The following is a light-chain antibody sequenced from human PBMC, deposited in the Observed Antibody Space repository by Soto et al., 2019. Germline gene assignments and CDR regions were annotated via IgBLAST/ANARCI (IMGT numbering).Light chain of an antibody. CDR1: QSVSSN. V-gene: IGKV3-15*01. J-gene: IGKJ1*01. CDR3: QQYNNWPRT. Sequence: EIVMTQSRATLSLSPGERATLSCRASQSVSSNLAWYQQKPGQAPRLLIYGASTRATGIPARFSGSGSGTEFTLTISSLQSEDFAVYYCQQYNNWPRTFGQGTKVDTK. CDR2: GAS.